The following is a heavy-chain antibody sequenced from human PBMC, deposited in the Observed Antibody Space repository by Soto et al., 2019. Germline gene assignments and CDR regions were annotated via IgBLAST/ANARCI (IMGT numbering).Heavy chain of an antibody. V-gene: IGHV3-74*01. Sequence: EVQLVESGGGLVQPGGSLRLSCAASGFTLSGYWMHWVRQAPGKGLVWVSRINSDGSSTSYADSVKGRFTISRDNAKKSMYRRMHGLRAQDTGVYYCARCGDTSGHDGDAWGQGTTVTVSS. D-gene: IGHD5-18*01. J-gene: IGHJ6*02. CDR2: INSDGSST. CDR1: GFTLSGYW. CDR3: ARCGDTSGHDGDA.